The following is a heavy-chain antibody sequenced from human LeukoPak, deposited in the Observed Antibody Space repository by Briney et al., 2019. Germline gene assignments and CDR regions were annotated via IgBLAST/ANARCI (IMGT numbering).Heavy chain of an antibody. CDR3: ARTPQWELLNWFDP. Sequence: GASVKVSCKASGYTFTGYYVHWVRQAPGQGLEWMGWINPNSGGTDFAQKFQGRVTMTRDTSISTAYMELSRLRSDDTAVYYCARTPQWELLNWFDPWGQGTLVSVSS. D-gene: IGHD1-26*01. J-gene: IGHJ5*02. CDR2: INPNSGGT. V-gene: IGHV1-2*02. CDR1: GYTFTGYY.